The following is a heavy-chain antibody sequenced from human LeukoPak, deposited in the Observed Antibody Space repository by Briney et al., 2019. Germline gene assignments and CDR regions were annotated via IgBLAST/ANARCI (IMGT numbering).Heavy chain of an antibody. CDR3: ARETYYYDSSGQT. Sequence: GGSLRLSCAASGFIFSGYSMNWVRQAPGKGLEWVSSISSSSSSIYYADSVKGRFTISRDNSKNTLYLQMNSLRAEDTAVYYCARETYYYDSSGQTWGQGTLVTVSS. V-gene: IGHV3-21*01. D-gene: IGHD3-22*01. CDR1: GFIFSGYS. J-gene: IGHJ5*02. CDR2: ISSSSSSI.